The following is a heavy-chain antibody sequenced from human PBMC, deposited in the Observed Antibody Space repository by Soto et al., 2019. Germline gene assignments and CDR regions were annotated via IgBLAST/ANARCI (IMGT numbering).Heavy chain of an antibody. CDR1: RFTFTNSA. D-gene: IGHD1-1*01. CDR3: ARELEPPGDWFDP. Sequence: GASVKVSCKASRFTFTNSAIQWVRQARGQRLEWIGWIVVGSGNTNYAQKFQERLTITRDMSTSTAYMELSSLRSEDTAIYYCARELEPPGDWFDPWGQGTLVTVSS. CDR2: IVVGSGNT. V-gene: IGHV1-58*02. J-gene: IGHJ5*02.